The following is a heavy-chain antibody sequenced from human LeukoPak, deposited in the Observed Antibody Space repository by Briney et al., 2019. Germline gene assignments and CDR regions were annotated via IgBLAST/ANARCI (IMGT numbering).Heavy chain of an antibody. CDR2: IYYSGST. V-gene: IGHV4-30-4*01. D-gene: IGHD2-21*02. CDR3: ARVTAYCGGDCPRWAFDI. J-gene: IGHJ3*02. Sequence: PSETLSLTCTVSGGSISSGDYYWSWIRQPPGKGLEWIGYIYYSGSTYYNPSLKSRVTISVDTSKNQFSLKLSSVTAADTAVYYCARVTAYCGGDCPRWAFDIWGQGTMVTVSS. CDR1: GGSISSGDYY.